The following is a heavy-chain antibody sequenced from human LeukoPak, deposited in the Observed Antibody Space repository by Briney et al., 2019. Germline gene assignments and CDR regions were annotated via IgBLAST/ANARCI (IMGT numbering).Heavy chain of an antibody. D-gene: IGHD2-15*01. J-gene: IGHJ4*02. CDR1: GVTFSSYW. V-gene: IGHV3-7*03. CDR2: IKQDGSEK. Sequence: GGSLRLSCAASGVTFSSYWMSWVREAPGEGLEWVANIKQDGSEKYYVDSVKGRFTISRDNPKNSLYLQMNSLRAEDTAVYYCARDIVVALWGQGTLVTVSS. CDR3: ARDIVVAL.